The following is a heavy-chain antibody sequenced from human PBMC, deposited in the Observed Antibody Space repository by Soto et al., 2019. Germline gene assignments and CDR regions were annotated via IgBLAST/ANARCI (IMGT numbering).Heavy chain of an antibody. CDR2: IYPGDSDT. CDR3: ARRTTYSSSSQYYYYYYGMDV. D-gene: IGHD6-6*01. J-gene: IGHJ6*02. V-gene: IGHV5-51*01. CDR1: GYSFTSYW. Sequence: GESLKISCKGSGYSFTSYWIGWVRQMPGKGLEWMGIIYPGDSDTRYSPSFQGQVTISADKSISTAHLQWSSLKASDTAMYYCARRTTYSSSSQYYYYYYGMDVWGQGTTVTVSS.